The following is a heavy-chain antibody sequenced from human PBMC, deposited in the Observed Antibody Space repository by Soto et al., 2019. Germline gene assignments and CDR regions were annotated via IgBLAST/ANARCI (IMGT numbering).Heavy chain of an antibody. J-gene: IGHJ4*02. V-gene: IGHV3-23*01. CDR1: GFTFSSYA. CDR3: AKDNAPNDYGDYDY. Sequence: GGSLRLSCAASGFTFSSYAMSWVRQAPGKGLEWVSAISGSGGSTYYADSVKGRFTISRDNSKNTLYLQMNSLRAEDTAVYYCAKDNAPNDYGDYDYWGQGTLVTVSS. CDR2: ISGSGGST. D-gene: IGHD4-17*01.